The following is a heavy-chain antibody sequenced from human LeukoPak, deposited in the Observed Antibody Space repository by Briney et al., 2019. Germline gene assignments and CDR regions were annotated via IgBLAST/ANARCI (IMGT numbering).Heavy chain of an antibody. V-gene: IGHV3-7*01. J-gene: IGHJ4*02. CDR2: IKQDGSEK. Sequence: GGSLRLSCAVSGFTFSGYWMSWVRQAPGKGREWVANIKQDGSEKYYVGSVKGRFTISRDNAKNSLYLQMNSLRAEDTAVYYCARSRGGYERGYFDYWGQGTLVTVSS. CDR3: ARSRGGYERGYFDY. CDR1: GFTFSGYW. D-gene: IGHD5-12*01.